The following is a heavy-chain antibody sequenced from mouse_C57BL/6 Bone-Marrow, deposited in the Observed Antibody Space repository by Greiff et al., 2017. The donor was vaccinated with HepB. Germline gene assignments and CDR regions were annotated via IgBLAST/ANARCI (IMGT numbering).Heavy chain of an antibody. CDR2: IHPNSGST. CDR3: ASLSYYGSPWYFDV. Sequence: VQLQQPGAELVKPGASVKLSCKASGYTFTSYWMHWVKQRPGQGLEWIGMIHPNSGSTNYNEKFKSKATLTVDKSSSTAYMQLSSLTSEDSAVYYCASLSYYGSPWYFDVWGTGTTVTVAS. CDR1: GYTFTSYW. J-gene: IGHJ1*03. D-gene: IGHD1-1*01. V-gene: IGHV1-64*01.